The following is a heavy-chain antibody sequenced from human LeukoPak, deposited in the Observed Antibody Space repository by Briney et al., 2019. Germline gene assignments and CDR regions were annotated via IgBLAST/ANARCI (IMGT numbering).Heavy chain of an antibody. Sequence: GGSLRLSCAASGFTFSSYAMSWVRPAPGKGLEWVSTISAGGGNTYYADSVKGRFIISRDNSKNTLYLQMNSLRAEDTAVYYCAKVEGAIMITFGGSKGFDYWGQGTLVTVSS. CDR3: AKVEGAIMITFGGSKGFDY. J-gene: IGHJ4*02. V-gene: IGHV3-23*01. CDR1: GFTFSSYA. CDR2: ISAGGGNT. D-gene: IGHD3-16*01.